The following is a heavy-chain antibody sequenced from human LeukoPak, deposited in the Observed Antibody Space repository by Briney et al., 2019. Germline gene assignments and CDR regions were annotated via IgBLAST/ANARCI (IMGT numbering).Heavy chain of an antibody. CDR3: ASGYYYDSSGSLSTFDY. J-gene: IGHJ4*02. Sequence: PSETLSLTCTVSGGSISSYYWSWIRQPAGKGLGWIGRIYTSGSTNYNPSLKSRVTISVDKSKNQFSLKLSSVTAADTAVYYCASGYYYDSSGSLSTFDYWGQGTLVTVSS. D-gene: IGHD3-22*01. CDR2: IYTSGST. CDR1: GGSISSYY. V-gene: IGHV4-4*07.